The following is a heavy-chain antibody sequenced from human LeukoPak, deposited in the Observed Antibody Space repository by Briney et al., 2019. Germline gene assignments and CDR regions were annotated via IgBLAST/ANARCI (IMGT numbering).Heavy chain of an antibody. V-gene: IGHV4-4*07. J-gene: IGHJ5*02. CDR2: IYSSGST. CDR3: ARVGSSGWYTWFDH. CDR1: GGSISSYY. Sequence: SETLSLTCTVSGGSISSYYWSWIRQPAGKGLEWIGRIYSSGSTNYNPSLKSRVTMSVDTSKNQFSLRLSSVTAADTAVYYCARVGSSGWYTWFDHWGQGTLVTVSS. D-gene: IGHD6-19*01.